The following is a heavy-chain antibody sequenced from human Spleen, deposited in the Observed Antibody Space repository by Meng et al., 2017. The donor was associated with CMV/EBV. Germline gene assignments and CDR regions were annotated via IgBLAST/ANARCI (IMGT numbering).Heavy chain of an antibody. CDR1: GFTFSSYA. J-gene: IGHJ3*01. V-gene: IGHV3-20*03. CDR3: ARSPPTTGDWGVFDL. CDR2: INWDGSST. Sequence: GGSLRLSYAASGFTFSSYAMSWVRQVRGKGLEWVSAINWDGSSTGYADSVKGRFTISRDNAKNSLYLQMNSLRAEDTALYYCARSPPTTGDWGVFDLWGQGTLVTVSS. D-gene: IGHD1-1*01.